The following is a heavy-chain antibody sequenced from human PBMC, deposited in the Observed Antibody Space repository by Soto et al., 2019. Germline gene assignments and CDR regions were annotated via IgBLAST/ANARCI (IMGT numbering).Heavy chain of an antibody. J-gene: IGHJ4*02. V-gene: IGHV3-73*02. CDR1: GFTFSGSS. Sequence: EVQLVESGGGLVQPGGSLRLSCAASGFTFSGSSMHWVRQASGKGLEWVARSRSKANNYATTYAASVKGRFTISRDESKNTTYLQMNSLKTEDTAIYYCASLIDASSNFYDNDYWGKGTLVTVAS. CDR2: SRSKANNYAT. D-gene: IGHD3-3*02. CDR3: ASLIDASSNFYDNDY.